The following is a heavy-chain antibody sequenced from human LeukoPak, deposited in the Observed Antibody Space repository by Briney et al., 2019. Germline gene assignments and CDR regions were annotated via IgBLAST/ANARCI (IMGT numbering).Heavy chain of an antibody. V-gene: IGHV4-4*07. CDR3: ARDLSSWSILDY. CDR1: GGSISSYF. D-gene: IGHD6-19*01. CDR2: IYTSGST. Sequence: PSETLSLTCTVSGGSISSYFWSWIRQPAGKGLEWIGRIYTSGSTNYNPSLKSRVTMSIDTSTNQFSLKLSSVTAADTAVYFCARDLSSWSILDYWGQGTLVTVSS. J-gene: IGHJ4*02.